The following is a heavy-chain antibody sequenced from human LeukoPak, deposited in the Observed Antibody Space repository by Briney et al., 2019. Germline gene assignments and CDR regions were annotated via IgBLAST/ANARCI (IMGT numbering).Heavy chain of an antibody. CDR3: ARTGPATAIHWTYYFDY. V-gene: IGHV7-4-1*02. J-gene: IGHJ4*02. CDR1: GYTFTSYA. CDR2: INTNTGNP. Sequence: ASVKVSCTASGYTFTSYAMNWVRQAPGQGLEWMGWINTNTGNPTYAQGFTGRFVFSLDTSVSTAYLQISSLKAEDTAVYYCARTGPATAIHWTYYFDYWGQGTLVTVSS. D-gene: IGHD2-2*02.